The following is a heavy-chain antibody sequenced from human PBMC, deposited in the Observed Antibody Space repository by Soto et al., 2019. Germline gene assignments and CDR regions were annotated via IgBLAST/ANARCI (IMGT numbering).Heavy chain of an antibody. CDR1: GYTFTSYD. J-gene: IGHJ4*02. CDR2: MNPNSGNT. Sequence: QVQLVQSRAEVKKPGASVKVSCKASGYTFTSYDINWVRQATGQGLEWMGWMNPNSGNTGYAQKFQGRVTMTRNTSISTAYMELSSLRSEDTAVYYCARGIAAAGTQDFDYWGQGTLVTVSS. V-gene: IGHV1-8*01. D-gene: IGHD6-13*01. CDR3: ARGIAAAGTQDFDY.